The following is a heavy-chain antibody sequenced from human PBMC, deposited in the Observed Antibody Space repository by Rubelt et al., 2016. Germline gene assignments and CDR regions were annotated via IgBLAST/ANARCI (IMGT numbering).Heavy chain of an antibody. J-gene: IGHJ3*02. CDR1: GYTFTSYG. CDR3: ARDRLLDDSSGGDALDI. V-gene: IGHV1-18*01. CDR2: ISAYNGNT. D-gene: IGHD3-22*01. Sequence: QVQLVQSGAEVKKPGASVKVSCKASGYTFTSYGISWVRQAPGQGLEWMGWISAYNGNTNYAQKLQGKVTMTTDTSTGTAYLKLRILSTDDTAVYYCARDRLLDDSSGGDALDIWGQGTMVTVSS.